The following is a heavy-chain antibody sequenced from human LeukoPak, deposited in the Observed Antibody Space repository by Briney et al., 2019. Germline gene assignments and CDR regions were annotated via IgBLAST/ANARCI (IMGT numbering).Heavy chain of an antibody. D-gene: IGHD4-4*01. J-gene: IGHJ6*02. CDR1: GFTFSDHY. CDR2: IWRGADTI. Sequence: GGSLRLSCAASGFTFSDHYLSWVSQAPGKGLEWVSYIWRGADTIYYADSVKGRFTISRDNAKNSLYLQMNSLRAEDTAVYYCARVGVTTPDYYYGMDVWGQGTTVTVSS. V-gene: IGHV3-11*04. CDR3: ARVGVTTPDYYYGMDV.